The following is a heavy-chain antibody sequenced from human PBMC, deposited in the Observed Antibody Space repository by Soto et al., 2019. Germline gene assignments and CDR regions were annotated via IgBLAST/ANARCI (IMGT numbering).Heavy chain of an antibody. D-gene: IGHD3-3*01. V-gene: IGHV4-59*12. J-gene: IGHJ4*02. CDR3: ARAQGTIFGVVLDY. Sequence: SETLSLTCTVSGGSISSYYWSWIRQPPGKGLEWIGYIYYSGSTNYNPSLKSRVTISVDTSKNQFSLKLSSVTAADTAVYYCARAQGTIFGVVLDYWGQGTLVTVSS. CDR2: IYYSGST. CDR1: GGSISSYY.